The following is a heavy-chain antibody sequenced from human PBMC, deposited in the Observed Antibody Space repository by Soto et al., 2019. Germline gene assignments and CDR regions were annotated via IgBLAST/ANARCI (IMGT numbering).Heavy chain of an antibody. CDR1: GFTFDDYA. J-gene: IGHJ4*02. CDR2: ISWNSGSI. Sequence: EVQLVESGGGLVQPGRSLRLSCAASGFTFDDYAMHWVRQAPGKGLEWVSGISWNSGSIGYADSVKGRFTISRDNAKNSLYLQMNSLRAEDTALYYCAKDANWDDEGFVGPFDYWGQGTLVTVSS. CDR3: AKDANWDDEGFVGPFDY. D-gene: IGHD1-20*01. V-gene: IGHV3-9*01.